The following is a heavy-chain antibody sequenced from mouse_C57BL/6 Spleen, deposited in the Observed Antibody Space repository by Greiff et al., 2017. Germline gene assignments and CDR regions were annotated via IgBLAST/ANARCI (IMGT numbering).Heavy chain of an antibody. CDR3: ARYYYGSRYPFYAMDY. Sequence: VKLQQPGAELVKPGASVKMSCKASGYTFTSYWITWVKQRPGQGLEWIGDIYPGSGSTNYNEKFKSKATLTVDTSSSTAYMQLSSLTSEDSAVYYCARYYYGSRYPFYAMDYWGQGTSVTVSS. D-gene: IGHD1-1*01. CDR1: GYTFTSYW. J-gene: IGHJ4*01. CDR2: IYPGSGST. V-gene: IGHV1-55*01.